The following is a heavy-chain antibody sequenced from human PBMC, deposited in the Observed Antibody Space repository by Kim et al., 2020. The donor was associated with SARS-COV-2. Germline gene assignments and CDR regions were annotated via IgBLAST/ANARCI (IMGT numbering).Heavy chain of an antibody. CDR3: ARTNRRSGFGRHIDY. V-gene: IGHV4-39*01. Sequence: PSPKGRVTISVDTSKNQFSLKLSSVTAADTAVYYCARTNRRSGFGRHIDYWGQGTLVTVSS. D-gene: IGHD3-10*01. J-gene: IGHJ4*02.